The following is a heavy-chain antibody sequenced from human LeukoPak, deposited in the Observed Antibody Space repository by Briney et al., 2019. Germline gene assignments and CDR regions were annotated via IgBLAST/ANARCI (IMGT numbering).Heavy chain of an antibody. CDR3: ARGGGGNSDFLTTYAGASLRFDY. Sequence: PGGSLRLSCVASGFTLSSYAVSWVRQAPGKGLQWVSSLGISGDYAWYAGSVKGRFTISRDSSKNTLYLQMNRLGGGDTAVFFCARGGGGNSDFLTTYAGASLRFDYWGQGALVTVSS. D-gene: IGHD3-9*01. V-gene: IGHV3-23*01. J-gene: IGHJ4*02. CDR2: LGISGDYA. CDR1: GFTLSSYA.